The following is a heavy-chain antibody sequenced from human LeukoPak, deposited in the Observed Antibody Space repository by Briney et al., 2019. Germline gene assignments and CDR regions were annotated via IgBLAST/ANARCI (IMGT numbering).Heavy chain of an antibody. CDR1: GFTFSSYA. Sequence: TGGSLRLSCAASGFTFSSYAMSWVRQAPGKGLEWVSAISGSGGSTYYADSVKGRFTISRDNSKNTLYLQMNSLRAEDTAVYYCARELVSLGTGYFDLWGRGTLVTVSS. CDR3: ARELVSLGTGYFDL. J-gene: IGHJ2*01. V-gene: IGHV3-23*01. D-gene: IGHD7-27*01. CDR2: ISGSGGST.